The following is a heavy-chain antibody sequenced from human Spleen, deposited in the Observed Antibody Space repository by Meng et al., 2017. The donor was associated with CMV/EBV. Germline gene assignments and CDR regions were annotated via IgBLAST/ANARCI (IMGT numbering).Heavy chain of an antibody. D-gene: IGHD4/OR15-4a*01. J-gene: IGHJ5*02. CDR3: ARAIGAGKGWFDP. CDR2: TFYRSKWYN. V-gene: IGHV6-1*01. Sequence: GDTVSSNRAAWNWIRQSPSRGLEWLGRTFYRSKWYNEYAVSVKSRMAINADTSKNQFSLQLDSVTPEDTAVYYCARAIGAGKGWFDPWGRGTLVTVSS. CDR1: GDTVSSNRAA.